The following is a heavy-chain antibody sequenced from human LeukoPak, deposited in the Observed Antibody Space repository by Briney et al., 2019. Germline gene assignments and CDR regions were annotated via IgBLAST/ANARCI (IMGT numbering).Heavy chain of an antibody. Sequence: SETLSLTCTVSGDSISSTHWSWIRQPAGKGLEWIGRIYTNGGTDYDPSLKSRVTISRDTSKNQFSLQLTSVTAADTAVCYCARARPQFDYWGQGTLVTVSS. CDR3: ARARPQFDY. CDR1: GDSISSTH. D-gene: IGHD5-24*01. V-gene: IGHV4-4*07. CDR2: IYTNGGT. J-gene: IGHJ4*02.